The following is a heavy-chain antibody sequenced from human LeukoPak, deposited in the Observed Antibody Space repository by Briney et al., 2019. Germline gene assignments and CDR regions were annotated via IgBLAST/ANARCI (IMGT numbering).Heavy chain of an antibody. CDR2: MNPNSGNT. D-gene: IGHD4-17*01. V-gene: IGHV1-8*01. Sequence: ASVKVSCKASGYTFTSYDINWVRQATGQGLEWMGWMNPNSGNTGYAQKFQGRVTMTRDTSISTAYMELSRLRSDDTAVYYCASADYGDYDGYFDYWGQGTLVTVSS. CDR1: GYTFTSYD. CDR3: ASADYGDYDGYFDY. J-gene: IGHJ4*02.